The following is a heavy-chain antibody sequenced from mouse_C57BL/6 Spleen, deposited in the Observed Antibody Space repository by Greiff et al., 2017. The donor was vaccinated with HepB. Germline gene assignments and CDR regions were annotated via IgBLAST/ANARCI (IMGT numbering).Heavy chain of an antibody. Sequence: DVMLVESGGGLVKPGGSLKLSCAASGFTFSSYAMSWVRQTPEKRLEWVATISDGGSYTYYPDNVKGRFTISRDNAKNNLYLQMSHLKSEDTAMYYCARGLLREGFDYWGQGTTLTVSS. CDR3: ARGLLREGFDY. CDR1: GFTFSSYA. V-gene: IGHV5-4*03. D-gene: IGHD1-1*01. J-gene: IGHJ2*01. CDR2: ISDGGSYT.